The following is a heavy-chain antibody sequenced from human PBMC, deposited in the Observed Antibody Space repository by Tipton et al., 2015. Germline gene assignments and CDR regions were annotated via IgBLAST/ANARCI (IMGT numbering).Heavy chain of an antibody. CDR2: ISGSGSTI. Sequence: SLRLSCAASGFTFSDYYMSWIRQAPGKGLEWLSYISGSGSTIYYADSVKGRFTISRDNSKNTLYLQMNSLRAEDTAIYYCAKDLGYSSGWFDFEYWGQGTLVTVSS. D-gene: IGHD6-19*01. CDR1: GFTFSDYY. V-gene: IGHV3-11*01. CDR3: AKDLGYSSGWFDFEY. J-gene: IGHJ4*02.